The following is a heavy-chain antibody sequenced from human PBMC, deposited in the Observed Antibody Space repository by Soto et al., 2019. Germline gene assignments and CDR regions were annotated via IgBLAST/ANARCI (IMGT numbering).Heavy chain of an antibody. CDR1: GYTFTSYG. D-gene: IGHD3-22*01. CDR3: AREKVDYDSSGYYYTYYYYGMDV. CDR2: INAGNGNT. J-gene: IGHJ6*02. V-gene: IGHV1-3*01. Sequence: ASVKVSCKASGYTFTSYGISWVRQAPGQGLEWMGWINAGNGNTKYSQKFQGRVTITRDTSASTAYMELSSLRSEDTAVYYCAREKVDYDSSGYYYTYYYYGMDVWGQGTTVTVSS.